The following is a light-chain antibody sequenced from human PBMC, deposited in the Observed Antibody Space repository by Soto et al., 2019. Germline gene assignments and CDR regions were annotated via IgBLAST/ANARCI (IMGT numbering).Light chain of an antibody. J-gene: IGKJ1*01. CDR2: GTS. V-gene: IGKV3-20*01. CDR3: QHFGNSLWT. Sequence: EIVLTQSPGTLSLSPGERATLSCRASQSVASRNLAWYQQRSGQAPRLLIYGTSSRAIHTPDRFSGSGSGPDFTLTISDLEPEDFAVYFCQHFGNSLWTFGQGTKVEI. CDR1: QSVASRN.